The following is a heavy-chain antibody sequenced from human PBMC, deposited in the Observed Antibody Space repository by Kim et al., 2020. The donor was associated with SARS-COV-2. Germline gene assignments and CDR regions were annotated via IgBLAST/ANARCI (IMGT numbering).Heavy chain of an antibody. V-gene: IGHV3-30*18. CDR3: AKNRGDSSGRHAYGMDV. J-gene: IGHJ6*02. CDR2: ISYDGSNK. Sequence: GGSLRLSCAASGFTFSSYGMHWVRQAPGKGLEWVAVISYDGSNKYYADSVKGRFTISRDNSKNTLYLQMNSLRAEDTAVYYCAKNRGDSSGRHAYGMDVWGQGTTVTVSS. D-gene: IGHD3-22*01. CDR1: GFTFSSYG.